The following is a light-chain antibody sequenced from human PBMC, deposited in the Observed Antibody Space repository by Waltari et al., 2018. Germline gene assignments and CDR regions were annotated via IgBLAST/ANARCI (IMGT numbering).Light chain of an antibody. CDR2: AAS. CDR3: QKYDRLPAT. V-gene: IGKV3-20*01. J-gene: IGKJ1*01. Sequence: EIVLTQSPGTLSLSPGERDTLSYRARQSVSRYLVWYQQKPGQAPRLLIYAASIRATGIPDRFSGSGSGTDFSLTISRLEPEDFAVYYCQKYDRLPATFGQGTKVEIK. CDR1: QSVSRY.